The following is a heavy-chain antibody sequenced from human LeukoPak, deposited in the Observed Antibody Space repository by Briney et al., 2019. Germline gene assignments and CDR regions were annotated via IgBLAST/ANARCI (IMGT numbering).Heavy chain of an antibody. J-gene: IGHJ3*02. CDR3: AKDSSGYYDAFDI. Sequence: GGSVGLSCAASGFTFSSYGMHWVRQAPGKGLEGGAVIWYDGSNKYYPDSVKGRYTISRDNSKNTLYLQMNSLRAEDTAVYYCAKDSSGYYDAFDIWGQGTMVTVSS. CDR1: GFTFSSYG. D-gene: IGHD3-22*01. CDR2: IWYDGSNK. V-gene: IGHV3-33*06.